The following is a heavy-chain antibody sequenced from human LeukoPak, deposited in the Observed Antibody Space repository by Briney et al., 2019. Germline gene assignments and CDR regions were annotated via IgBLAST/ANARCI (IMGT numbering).Heavy chain of an antibody. V-gene: IGHV3-30-3*01. CDR2: ISYDGSNK. D-gene: IGHD3-10*01. CDR3: AREVRGAITVFDY. Sequence: GGSLRLFCAASGFTFSSYAMHWVRQAPAKGLEWVAVISYDGSNKYSADSVKGRFTISRDNSKNTLYLQMNSLRTEDTAVYYGAREVRGAITVFDYWGQGTLVTVSS. CDR1: GFTFSSYA. J-gene: IGHJ4*02.